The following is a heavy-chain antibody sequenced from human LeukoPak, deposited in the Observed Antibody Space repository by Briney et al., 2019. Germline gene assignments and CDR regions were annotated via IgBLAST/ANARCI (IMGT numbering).Heavy chain of an antibody. J-gene: IGHJ4*02. D-gene: IGHD2-15*01. V-gene: IGHV1-24*01. Sequence: ASVKVSCKVSGYTLTELSMHWVRQAPGKGLEWMGGFDPEDGETIYAQKFQGRVTMTEDTSTDTACMELSSLRSEDTAVYYCATAHCSGGSCFLFDYWGQGTLVTVSS. CDR1: GYTLTELS. CDR2: FDPEDGET. CDR3: ATAHCSGGSCFLFDY.